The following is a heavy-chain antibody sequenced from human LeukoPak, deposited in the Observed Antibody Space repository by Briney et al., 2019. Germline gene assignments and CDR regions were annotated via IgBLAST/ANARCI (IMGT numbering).Heavy chain of an antibody. CDR1: GGSFSGYY. Sequence: SETLSLTCAVYGGSFSGYYWSWIRQPPGKGLEWIGETNHSGSTNYNPSLKSRVTISVDTSKNQFSLKLSSVTAADTAVYYCAREEYYYYMDVWGKGTTVTVSS. J-gene: IGHJ6*03. V-gene: IGHV4-34*01. CDR2: TNHSGST. CDR3: AREEYYYYMDV.